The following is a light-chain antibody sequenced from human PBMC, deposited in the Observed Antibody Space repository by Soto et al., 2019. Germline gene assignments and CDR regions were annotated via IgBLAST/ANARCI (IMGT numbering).Light chain of an antibody. CDR1: SSNIGSNT. CDR3: AAWDDSLNGLVV. Sequence: QSVLTQPPSASGTRGLRVTISCSGSSSNIGSNTVNWYQQLPGTAPKLLIYSNNQRPSGVPDRFSGSKSGTSASLAISGLQSEDEADYYCAAWDDSLNGLVVFGGGTKLTVL. J-gene: IGLJ2*01. CDR2: SNN. V-gene: IGLV1-44*01.